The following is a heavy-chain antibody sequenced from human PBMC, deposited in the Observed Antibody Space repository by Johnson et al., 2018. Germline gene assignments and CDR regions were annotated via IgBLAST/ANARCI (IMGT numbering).Heavy chain of an antibody. CDR1: GFTFSRYG. D-gene: IGHD3-22*01. CDR2: ISYDETYR. CDR3: ARDFYDSSGYPRYLQH. V-gene: IGHV3-30*03. Sequence: QVQLQESGGGVVQPGRSLRLSCAASGFTFSRYGMHWVRQAPGKGLEWMAVISYDETYRYYADSVKGRFTISRENSMDTLYLQMNSLIPEDTAVYFCARDFYDSSGYPRYLQHWGQGTLVTVSS. J-gene: IGHJ1*01.